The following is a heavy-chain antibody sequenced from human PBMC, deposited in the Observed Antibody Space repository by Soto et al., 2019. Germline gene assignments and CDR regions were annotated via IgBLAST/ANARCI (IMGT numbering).Heavy chain of an antibody. V-gene: IGHV1-2*04. CDR3: ARALPPPTYYYDSSGYYFDY. Sequence: ASVKVSCKASGYTFTGYYMHWVRQAPGQGLEWMGWINPNSGGTNYAQKFQGWVTMTRDTSISTAYMELSRLRSDDTAVYYCARALPPPTYYYDSSGYYFDYWGQGTLVTVSS. CDR2: INPNSGGT. CDR1: GYTFTGYY. D-gene: IGHD3-22*01. J-gene: IGHJ4*02.